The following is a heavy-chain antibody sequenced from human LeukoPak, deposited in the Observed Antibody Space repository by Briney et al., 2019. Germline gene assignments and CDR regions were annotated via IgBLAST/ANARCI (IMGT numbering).Heavy chain of an antibody. V-gene: IGHV1-2*02. Sequence: ASVKVSCKASGYTFTGYYMHWVRQAPGQGLEWMGWINPNSGGTNYAQKFQGRVTMTRDTSISTAYMELSRLRSDDTAVYYCARGGVTMVRGVIRDYYYYMDVWGKGTTVTISS. D-gene: IGHD3-10*01. J-gene: IGHJ6*03. CDR1: GYTFTGYY. CDR2: INPNSGGT. CDR3: ARGGVTMVRGVIRDYYYYMDV.